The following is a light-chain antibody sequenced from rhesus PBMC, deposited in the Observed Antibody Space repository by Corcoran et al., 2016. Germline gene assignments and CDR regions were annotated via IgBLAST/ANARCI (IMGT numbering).Light chain of an antibody. Sequence: DIQMTQSPSSLSASVGDTVTITCRASQGISSYLNWFQQKPGKAPKLLFYDASSLESGVPSRFSGRGPGTDFTLTISSLQPEDFAAYYCLQHTSCPWTFGQGTKVEIK. J-gene: IGKJ1*01. V-gene: IGKV1-28*03. CDR2: DAS. CDR3: LQHTSCPWT. CDR1: QGISSY.